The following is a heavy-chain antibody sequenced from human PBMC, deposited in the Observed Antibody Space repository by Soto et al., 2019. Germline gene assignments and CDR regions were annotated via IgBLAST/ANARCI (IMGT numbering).Heavy chain of an antibody. CDR2: INAGNGNT. Sequence: ASVKVSCKASGYTFTSYAMHWVRQAPGQRLEWMGWINAGNGNTKYSQKFQGRVTITRDTSASTAYMELSSLRSEDTAVYYCARVFGYQGYFDYWGQGTLVTVSS. V-gene: IGHV1-3*01. J-gene: IGHJ4*02. CDR1: GYTFTSYA. D-gene: IGHD5-18*01. CDR3: ARVFGYQGYFDY.